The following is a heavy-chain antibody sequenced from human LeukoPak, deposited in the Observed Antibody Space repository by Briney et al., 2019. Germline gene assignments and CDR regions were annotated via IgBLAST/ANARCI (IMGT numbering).Heavy chain of an antibody. Sequence: GGSLRLSCVASAFTFNNYWMHWVRQAPGKGLVWVSRIKGDASSTNYAGSVRGRFTISRDNAKNTVYLQMNSLRTEDTAVYYCARGLPNYYGMDVWGQGTTVTVSS. J-gene: IGHJ6*02. CDR1: AFTFNNYW. V-gene: IGHV3-74*01. CDR3: ARGLPNYYGMDV. CDR2: IKGDASST.